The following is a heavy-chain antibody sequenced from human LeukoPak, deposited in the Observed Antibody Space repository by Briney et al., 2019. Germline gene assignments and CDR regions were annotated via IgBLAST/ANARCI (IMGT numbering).Heavy chain of an antibody. CDR3: ARDRGVDRHYDSSGSFDY. D-gene: IGHD3-22*01. Sequence: ASVKVSCKASGYTFTSYGISWVRQAPGQGLEWMGWISAYNGNTNYAQKLQGRVTMTTDTSTSTAYMELRSLRSDDTAVYYCARDRGVDRHYDSSGSFDYWGQGTLVTVSS. V-gene: IGHV1-18*01. CDR2: ISAYNGNT. CDR1: GYTFTSYG. J-gene: IGHJ4*02.